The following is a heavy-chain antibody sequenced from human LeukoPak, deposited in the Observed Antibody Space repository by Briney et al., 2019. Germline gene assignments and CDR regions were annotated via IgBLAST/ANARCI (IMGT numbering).Heavy chain of an antibody. Sequence: ASVKVSCKASGYTFTSYGISWVRQAPGQGLEWMGWISTYNGHTNYARKVQGRVTMTTDTSTSTAYMELRSQRSDDTAVYFCAREGGRYCSGGSCYSSNGWYGGLNYWGQGTLVTVSS. CDR2: ISTYNGHT. CDR3: AREGGRYCSGGSCYSSNGWYGGLNY. J-gene: IGHJ4*02. D-gene: IGHD2-15*01. CDR1: GYTFTSYG. V-gene: IGHV1-18*01.